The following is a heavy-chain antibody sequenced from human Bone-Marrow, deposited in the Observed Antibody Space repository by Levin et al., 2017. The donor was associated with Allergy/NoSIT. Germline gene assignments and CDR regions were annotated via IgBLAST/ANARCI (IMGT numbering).Heavy chain of an antibody. J-gene: IGHJ4*02. Sequence: SQTLSLTCTVSGGSISSGGYYWSWIRQHPGKGLEWIGYIYYSGSTYYNPSLKSRVTISVDTSKNQFSLKLSSVTAADTAVYYCASERDYYDSSGRSSYYFDYWGQGTLVTVSS. CDR2: IYYSGST. CDR3: ASERDYYDSSGRSSYYFDY. V-gene: IGHV4-31*03. D-gene: IGHD3-22*01. CDR1: GGSISSGGYY.